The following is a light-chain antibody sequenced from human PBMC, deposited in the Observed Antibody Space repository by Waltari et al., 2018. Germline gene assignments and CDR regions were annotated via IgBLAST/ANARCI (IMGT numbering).Light chain of an antibody. Sequence: DIQMTQSPSSLSASVGDKVTITCRASQGISDSLGLYQQKPGKAPKLLVYAASRLDTGVPSRFSGSGSWTEYTLTISSLQPEDFATYYCQQYYSTPPITFGGGTRVEIK. J-gene: IGKJ4*01. CDR1: QGISDS. V-gene: IGKV1-NL1*01. CDR2: AAS. CDR3: QQYYSTPPIT.